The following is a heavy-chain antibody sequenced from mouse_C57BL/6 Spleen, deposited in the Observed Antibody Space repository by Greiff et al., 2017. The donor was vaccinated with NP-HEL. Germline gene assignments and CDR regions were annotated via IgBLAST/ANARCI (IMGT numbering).Heavy chain of an antibody. CDR2: IDPSDSYT. CDR3: AVNYYGTGSD. J-gene: IGHJ2*01. CDR1: GYTFTSYW. D-gene: IGHD1-1*01. V-gene: IGHV1-69*01. Sequence: QVQLQQPGAELVMPGASVKLSCKASGYTFTSYWMHWVKQRPGQGLEWIGEIDPSDSYTNYNQKFKGKSTLTVDKSSSTAYMQLSSLTSEDSAVYYGAVNYYGTGSDWGQGTTLTVSS.